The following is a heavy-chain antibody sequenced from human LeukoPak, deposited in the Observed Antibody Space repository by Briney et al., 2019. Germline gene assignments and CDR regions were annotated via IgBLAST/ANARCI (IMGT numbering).Heavy chain of an antibody. CDR3: AGLVGRYSSGLYYYYFDY. J-gene: IGHJ4*02. D-gene: IGHD3-22*01. CDR1: GDSINSLDL. V-gene: IGHV4-4*02. CDR2: MYLSGTT. Sequence: SGTLSLTCTVSGDSINSLDLWSWVRQPPGKGLEWIGEMYLSGTTHSNPSVKSRVTISIDKSKNQFFLNLSSVTAADTAIYYCAGLVGRYSSGLYYYYFDYWGQGTLVTVSS.